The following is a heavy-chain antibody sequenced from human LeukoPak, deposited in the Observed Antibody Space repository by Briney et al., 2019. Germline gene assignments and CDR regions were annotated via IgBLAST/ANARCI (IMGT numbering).Heavy chain of an antibody. CDR2: ISYDGSNK. CDR1: GFTFSSYG. CDR3: AKFKILGYYMDV. D-gene: IGHD3-3*01. Sequence: GGSLRLSCAASGFTFSSYGMHWARQAPGKGLEWVAVISYDGSNKYYADSVKGRFNISRDNSKNTLYLQMNSLRAEDTAVYYCAKFKILGYYMDVWGKGTTVTVSS. J-gene: IGHJ6*03. V-gene: IGHV3-30*18.